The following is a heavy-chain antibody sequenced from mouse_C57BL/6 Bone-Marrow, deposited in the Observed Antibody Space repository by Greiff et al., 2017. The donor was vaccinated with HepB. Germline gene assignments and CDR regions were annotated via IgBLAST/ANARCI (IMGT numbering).Heavy chain of an antibody. CDR1: GFTFSSYG. CDR2: ISSGGSYT. V-gene: IGHV5-6*02. D-gene: IGHD3-2*02. Sequence: DVKLVESGGDLVKPGGSLKLSCAASGFTFSSYGMSWVRQTPDKRLEWVATISSGGSYTYYPDSVKGRFTISRDNAKNTLYLQMSSLKSEDTAMYYCARRQLSPFAYWGQGTLVTVSA. J-gene: IGHJ3*01. CDR3: ARRQLSPFAY.